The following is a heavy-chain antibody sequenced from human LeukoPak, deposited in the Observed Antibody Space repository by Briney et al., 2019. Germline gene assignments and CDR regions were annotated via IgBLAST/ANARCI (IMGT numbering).Heavy chain of an antibody. D-gene: IGHD3-10*01. CDR2: ISSSGSST. V-gene: IGHV3-21*01. Sequence: GGSLRLSCAASGFTFSNYGLNWVRQAPGKGLEWVSSISSSGSSTSYADSVKGRFTVSRDNAKNSLYLHMNSLRAEDTAVYYCARDATMVRGVINAFDIWGQGTMVTVSS. CDR1: GFTFSNYG. CDR3: ARDATMVRGVINAFDI. J-gene: IGHJ3*02.